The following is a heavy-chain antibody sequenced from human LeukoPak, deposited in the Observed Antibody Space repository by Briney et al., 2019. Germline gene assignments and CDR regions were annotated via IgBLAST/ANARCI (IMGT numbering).Heavy chain of an antibody. CDR3: ARDDPTLFWSGSPFY. CDR1: GFTFSSYW. D-gene: IGHD3-3*01. Sequence: GGSLRLSCEASGFTFSSYWMSWVRQAPGKGLEWVANIKTDGSEKYYVDSVKGRFTISRDNAKNSLYLQMNSLRAEDTAVYYCARDDPTLFWSGSPFYWGQGTLVTVSS. J-gene: IGHJ4*02. CDR2: IKTDGSEK. V-gene: IGHV3-7*01.